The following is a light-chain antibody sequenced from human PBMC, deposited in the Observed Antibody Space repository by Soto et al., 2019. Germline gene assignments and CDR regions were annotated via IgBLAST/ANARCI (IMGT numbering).Light chain of an antibody. CDR2: GAS. V-gene: IGKV3-20*01. CDR1: QSVSSSY. CDR3: QYYGSLVLT. Sequence: EIVLTQSPGTLSLSPGERATLSCRASQSVSSSYLAWYQQKPGQAPRLLIYGASSRATAIPDRFSGSGSGTDFTLTISRLEPEDFAVYYCQYYGSLVLTFGGGTKVEIK. J-gene: IGKJ4*01.